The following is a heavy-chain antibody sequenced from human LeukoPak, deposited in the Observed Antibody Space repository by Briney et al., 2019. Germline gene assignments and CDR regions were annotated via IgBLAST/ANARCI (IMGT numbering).Heavy chain of an antibody. CDR1: GGSISSYY. Sequence: SGTLSLTCAVSGGSISSYYWSWIRQPPGKGLEWIGYIYYSGSTNYNPSLKSRVTISVDTSKNQFSLKLRSVTAADTAVYYCARYVILTGYSDYYYYGMDVWGQGTTVTVSS. D-gene: IGHD3-9*01. CDR2: IYYSGST. J-gene: IGHJ6*02. V-gene: IGHV4-59*01. CDR3: ARYVILTGYSDYYYYGMDV.